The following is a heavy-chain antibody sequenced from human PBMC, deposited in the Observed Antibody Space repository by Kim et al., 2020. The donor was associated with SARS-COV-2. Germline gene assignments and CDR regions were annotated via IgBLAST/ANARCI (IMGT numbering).Heavy chain of an antibody. D-gene: IGHD2-2*01. CDR2: IKQDGSEK. CDR3: ARGQLLWGRYYFDY. V-gene: IGHV3-7*01. CDR1: GFTFSSYW. Sequence: GGSLRLSCAASGFTFSSYWMSWVRQAPGKGLEWVANIKQDGSEKYYVDSVKGRFTISRDNAKNSLYLQMNSLRAEDTAVYYCARGQLLWGRYYFDYWGQGTLVTVSS. J-gene: IGHJ4*02.